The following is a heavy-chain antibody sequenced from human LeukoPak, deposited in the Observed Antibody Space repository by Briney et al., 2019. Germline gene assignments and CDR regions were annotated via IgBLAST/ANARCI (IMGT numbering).Heavy chain of an antibody. V-gene: IGHV4-59*08. CDR3: ARRNDFDI. CDR1: AGSISSYY. CDR2: IYYSGNT. J-gene: IGHJ3*02. Sequence: SETLSLTCTVSAGSISSYYWSWIRQPPGKGLEWIGNIYYSGNTNYNPSLKSRVTISVDTSKNQFSLKLSSVTAADTAVYYCARRNDFDIWGQGTMVTVSS.